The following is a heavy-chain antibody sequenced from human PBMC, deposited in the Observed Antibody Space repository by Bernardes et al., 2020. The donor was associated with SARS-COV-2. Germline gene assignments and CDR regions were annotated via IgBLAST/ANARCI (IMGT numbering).Heavy chain of an antibody. J-gene: IGHJ6*02. D-gene: IGHD3-22*01. CDR3: ARDRGNYYDSSGYYYVYYYYGMDV. CDR1: GFTFSSYC. CDR2: INSDGSST. Sequence: GGSLRLSCAASGFTFSSYCMHWVRQAPGKGLVWVSRINSDGSSTSYADSVKGRFTISRDNAKNTLYLQMNSLRAEDTAVYYCARDRGNYYDSSGYYYVYYYYGMDVWGQGTTVTVSS. V-gene: IGHV3-74*01.